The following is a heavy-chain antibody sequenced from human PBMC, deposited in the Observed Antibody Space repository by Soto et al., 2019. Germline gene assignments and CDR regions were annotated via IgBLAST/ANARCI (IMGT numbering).Heavy chain of an antibody. D-gene: IGHD3-10*01. V-gene: IGHV4-61*01. Sequence: KSSETLSLTCTVSGGSVSSSLYYWTWIRQSPGKGLEWIGYIYYSESTNYNPSLKSRVTISVDTSKNQFSLKLSSVTAADTAVYYCARSASGSYYAQYWGQGALVTVSS. CDR3: ARSASGSYYAQY. J-gene: IGHJ4*02. CDR1: GGSVSSSLYY. CDR2: IYYSEST.